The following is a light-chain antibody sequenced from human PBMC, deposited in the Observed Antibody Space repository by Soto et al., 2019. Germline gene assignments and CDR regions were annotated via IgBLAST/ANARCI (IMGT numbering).Light chain of an antibody. CDR3: QQSYSTPQT. CDR1: QSISSY. J-gene: IGKJ1*01. V-gene: IGKV1-39*01. CDR2: AAS. Sequence: DLQMTQSPSSLSASVGARVTITCRASQSISSYLNWYQQKPGKAPNLLIYAASSLQSGVPSRFSCSGSGTDFTLTISSLQPEEVATYYCQQSYSTPQTFGQGTKVDI.